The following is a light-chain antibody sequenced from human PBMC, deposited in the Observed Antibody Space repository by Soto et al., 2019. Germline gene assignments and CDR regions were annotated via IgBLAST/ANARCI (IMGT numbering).Light chain of an antibody. V-gene: IGKV1-5*01. J-gene: IGKJ1*01. CDR2: DAS. CDR3: QHMRT. CDR1: QTISGW. Sequence: DIQMTQSPSTLSASVGDTVTITCRASQTISGWLAWYQQRPGKAPKLLIYDASSLESGVPSRFSGSGSGTEFTLTISSLQPDDFGSYYCQHMRTFGQGTNVDNK.